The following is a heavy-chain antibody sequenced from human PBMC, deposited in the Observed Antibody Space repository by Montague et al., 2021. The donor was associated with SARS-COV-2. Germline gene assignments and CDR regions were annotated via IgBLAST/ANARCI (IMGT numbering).Heavy chain of an antibody. CDR3: ARVFPRWLQFDPYFDY. CDR2: IYYSGST. D-gene: IGHD5-24*01. V-gene: IGHV4-59*01. J-gene: IGHJ4*02. Sequence: SETLSLTCTVSGGSISSYYWSWIRQPPEKGLEWIGYIYYSGSTNYNPSLKSRVTISVDTSKNQFSLKLSSVTAADTAVYYCARVFPRWLQFDPYFDYWGQGTLVTASS. CDR1: GGSISSYY.